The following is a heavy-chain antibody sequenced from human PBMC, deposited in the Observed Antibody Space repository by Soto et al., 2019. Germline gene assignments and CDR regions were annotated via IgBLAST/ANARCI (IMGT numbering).Heavy chain of an antibody. CDR3: ARGEVPAASPPRAV. CDR1: GFTFDDYG. D-gene: IGHD2-2*01. CDR2: INWNGGST. J-gene: IGHJ6*04. V-gene: IGHV3-20*01. Sequence: AGGSLRLSCAASGFTFDDYGMSWVRQAPGKGLEWVSGINWNGGSTGYADSVKGRFTISRDNAKNSLYLQMNSLRAEDTALYHSARGEVPAASPPRAVGGKGTTVPVPP.